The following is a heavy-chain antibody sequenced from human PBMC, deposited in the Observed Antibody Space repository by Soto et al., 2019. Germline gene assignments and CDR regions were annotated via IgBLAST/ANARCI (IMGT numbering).Heavy chain of an antibody. D-gene: IGHD2-2*01. Sequence: QVQLQQWGAGLLKPSETLSLTCAVYGGSFSGYYWSWIRQPPGKGLEWIGEINHSGSTNYNPSLMSRVTRSVDTSKNQFSLKLSSVTAADTAVYYCARHHCSSTSSYYYYMDVWGKGTTVTVSS. CDR1: GGSFSGYY. CDR3: ARHHCSSTSSYYYYMDV. V-gene: IGHV4-34*01. CDR2: INHSGST. J-gene: IGHJ6*03.